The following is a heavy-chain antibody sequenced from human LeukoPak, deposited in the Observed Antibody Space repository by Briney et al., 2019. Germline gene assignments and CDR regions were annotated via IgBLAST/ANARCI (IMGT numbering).Heavy chain of an antibody. CDR1: GFTFSSSD. CDR2: IRYDGSNK. V-gene: IGHV3-30*02. D-gene: IGHD2/OR15-2a*01. J-gene: IGHJ6*03. Sequence: GGSLRLSCAASGFTFSSSDMHWVRQAPGKGLEWVAFIRYDGSNKYYADSVRGRFTISRDNSKNTLYLQMNSLRAEDTAVYYCAKDKLSGKFLYYYMDAWGKGTTVTISS. CDR3: AKDKLSGKFLYYYMDA.